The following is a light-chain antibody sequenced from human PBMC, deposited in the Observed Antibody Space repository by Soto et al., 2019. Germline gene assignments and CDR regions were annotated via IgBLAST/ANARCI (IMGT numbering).Light chain of an antibody. V-gene: IGKV3-20*01. J-gene: IGKJ1*01. Sequence: ERAHLSCRASQSVSSSYLAWYQQKPGQAPRLLIYGASSRATGIPDRFSGSGSGTDFTLTISRLEPEDFAVYYCQQYGSSPPTFGQGTKVDIK. CDR1: QSVSSSY. CDR3: QQYGSSPPT. CDR2: GAS.